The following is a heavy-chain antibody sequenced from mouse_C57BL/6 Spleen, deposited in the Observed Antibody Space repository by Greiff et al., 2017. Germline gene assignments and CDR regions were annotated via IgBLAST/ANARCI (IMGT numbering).Heavy chain of an antibody. Sequence: EVKLVESGGGLVKPGGSLKLSCAASGFTFSDYGMHWVRQAPEKGLEWVAYISSGSSTIYYADTVKGRFTISRDNAKNTLFLQMTSLRSEDTAMYYCAREALYYYGSSPAFDVWGTGTTVTVSS. J-gene: IGHJ1*03. CDR2: ISSGSSTI. CDR3: AREALYYYGSSPAFDV. CDR1: GFTFSDYG. D-gene: IGHD1-1*01. V-gene: IGHV5-17*01.